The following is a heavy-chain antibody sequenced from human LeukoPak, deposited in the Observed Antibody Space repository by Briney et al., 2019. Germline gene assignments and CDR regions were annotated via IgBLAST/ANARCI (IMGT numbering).Heavy chain of an antibody. Sequence: SVKVSCKASGGTSSSYAISWVRQAPGQGLEWMGGIIPIFGTANYAQKFQGRVTITTDESTSTAYMELSSLRSEDTAVYYCAVLLEWIQLDYWGQGTLVTVSS. CDR2: IIPIFGTA. J-gene: IGHJ4*02. D-gene: IGHD5-18*01. CDR3: AVLLEWIQLDY. V-gene: IGHV1-69*05. CDR1: GGTSSSYA.